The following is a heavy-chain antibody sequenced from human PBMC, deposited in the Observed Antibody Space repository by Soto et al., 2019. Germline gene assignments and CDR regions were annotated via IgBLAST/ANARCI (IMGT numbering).Heavy chain of an antibody. CDR2: INHSGST. Sequence: SETLSLTCAVYGGSFSGYYWSWIRQPPGKGLEWIGEINHSGSTNYNPSLKSRVTISVDTSKNQFSLKLSSVTAADTAVYYCARVLGIQLWLRGALFDYWGQGTLVTVSS. J-gene: IGHJ4*02. CDR1: GGSFSGYY. D-gene: IGHD5-18*01. V-gene: IGHV4-34*01. CDR3: ARVLGIQLWLRGALFDY.